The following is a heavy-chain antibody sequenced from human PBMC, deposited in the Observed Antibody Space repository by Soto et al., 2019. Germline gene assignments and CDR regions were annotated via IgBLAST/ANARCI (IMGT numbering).Heavy chain of an antibody. D-gene: IGHD6-19*01. J-gene: IGHJ5*02. CDR1: GGSISSSSYY. Sequence: SETLSLTCTVSGGSISSSSYYWGWIRQPPGKGLEWIGSMFYSGSTSNNPSLKSRVTISADTSRNQFSLKLSSVTAADTAVYYCARQGYSSKVFAPCGQGTLVTVSS. CDR2: MFYSGST. V-gene: IGHV4-39*01. CDR3: ARQGYSSKVFAP.